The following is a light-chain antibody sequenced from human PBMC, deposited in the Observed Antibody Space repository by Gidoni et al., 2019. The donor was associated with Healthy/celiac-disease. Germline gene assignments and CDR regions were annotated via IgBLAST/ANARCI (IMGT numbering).Light chain of an antibody. V-gene: IGKV1-8*01. J-gene: IGKJ2*01. CDR3: QQYYSYPYT. Sequence: DPVTITCRASQGISSYLAWYQQKPGKAPKLLIYAASTLQSGVPSRFSGSGSGTDFTLTISCLQSEDFATYYCQQYYSYPYTFXQXTKLEIK. CDR1: QGISSY. CDR2: AAS.